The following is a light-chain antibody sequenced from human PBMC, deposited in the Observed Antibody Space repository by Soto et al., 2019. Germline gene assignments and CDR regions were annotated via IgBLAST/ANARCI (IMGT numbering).Light chain of an antibody. Sequence: DIQMTQSPSTLSASVGDRVTITCRASQSISSWLAWYQQKPGKAPKLLIYDASSLESGVPSSFSGSESGTEFTLPISSLQPDDFAPYYCQQYNSYSYTFGQGTKQEIK. J-gene: IGKJ2*01. CDR1: QSISSW. CDR3: QQYNSYSYT. V-gene: IGKV1-5*01. CDR2: DAS.